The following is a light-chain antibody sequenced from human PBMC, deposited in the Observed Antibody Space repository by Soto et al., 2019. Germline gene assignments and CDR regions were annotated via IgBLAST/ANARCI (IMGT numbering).Light chain of an antibody. Sequence: DIQMTQSPSSLSASVGDRVTITCRETQGIRNYLAWYQQRPGKAPYLLIYAASTLESGVPSRCSGSGSGTEFTLIISSLQPEDVATYYCQKYDRVPLAFGQGTKVEIK. CDR3: QKYDRVPLA. CDR2: AAS. CDR1: QGIRNY. V-gene: IGKV1-27*01. J-gene: IGKJ1*01.